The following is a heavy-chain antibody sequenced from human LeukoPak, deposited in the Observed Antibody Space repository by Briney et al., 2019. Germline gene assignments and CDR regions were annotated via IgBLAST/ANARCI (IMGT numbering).Heavy chain of an antibody. D-gene: IGHD2-15*01. Sequence: PGGSLRLSCAASGFTFSSYGMHWVRQAPGKGLEWVAVISYDGSNKYYADSVKGRFTISRDNSKNTLYLQMNSLRAEDTAVYYCAKVLNTYSSGGFDHWGQGTLVTVSS. CDR2: ISYDGSNK. J-gene: IGHJ4*02. CDR3: AKVLNTYSSGGFDH. CDR1: GFTFSSYG. V-gene: IGHV3-30*18.